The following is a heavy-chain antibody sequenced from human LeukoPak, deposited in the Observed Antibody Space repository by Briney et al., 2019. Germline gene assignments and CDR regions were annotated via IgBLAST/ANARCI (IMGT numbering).Heavy chain of an antibody. CDR3: AKGGCGGDCYSPGY. D-gene: IGHD2-21*02. Sequence: QSGGSLRLSCAASGFTFSGFAMTWVRQAPGKGLEWVSSIGSDYKTHYSESVKGRFAISRDNSKSTLFLQMNSLRAEDTALYYCAKGGCGGDCYSPGYWGQGTLVTVSS. CDR1: GFTFSGFA. V-gene: IGHV3-23*01. CDR2: IGSDYKT. J-gene: IGHJ4*02.